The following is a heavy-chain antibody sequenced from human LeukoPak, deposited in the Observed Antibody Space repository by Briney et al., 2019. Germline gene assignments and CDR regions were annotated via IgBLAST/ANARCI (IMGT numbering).Heavy chain of an antibody. CDR1: GFTFSSYS. Sequence: GGSLRLSCAASGFTFSSYSMNCVRQAPGKGLEWVSSISSSSSYIYYADSVKGRFTISRDNAKNSLYLQTNSLRAEDTAVYYCARDCTNGVCYNWFDPWGQGTRVTVSS. CDR2: ISSSSSYI. D-gene: IGHD2-8*01. CDR3: ARDCTNGVCYNWFDP. V-gene: IGHV3-21*01. J-gene: IGHJ5*02.